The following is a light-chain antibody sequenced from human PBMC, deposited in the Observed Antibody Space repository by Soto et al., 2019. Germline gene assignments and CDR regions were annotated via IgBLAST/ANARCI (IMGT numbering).Light chain of an antibody. V-gene: IGKV4-1*01. J-gene: IGKJ4*01. CDR1: QSVFYNSDNKNY. Sequence: ILMTQSADSLAVSLGERATINCKYSQSVFYNSDNKNYFVWYQQKPGHSPLLLFDAASTRASGAPDRFSGSGAGADFTLTSSILQADVVAVYYRQQYYDFPLTFGGGSKVDVK. CDR2: AAS. CDR3: QQYYDFPLT.